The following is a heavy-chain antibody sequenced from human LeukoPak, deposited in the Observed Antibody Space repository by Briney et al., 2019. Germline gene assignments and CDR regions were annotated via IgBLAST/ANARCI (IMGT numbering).Heavy chain of an antibody. CDR2: INPNSGGT. V-gene: IGHV1-2*02. Sequence: EASVKVSCKASGYTFTGYYMHWVRQAPGQGLEWMGWINPNSGGTNYAQKFQGRVTMTRDTSISTAYMELSRLRSDDTAVYYCAREGDLRYCSSTSCYCCFDPWAKETLVTVSS. CDR1: GYTFTGYY. D-gene: IGHD2-2*01. J-gene: IGHJ5*02. CDR3: AREGDLRYCSSTSCYCCFDP.